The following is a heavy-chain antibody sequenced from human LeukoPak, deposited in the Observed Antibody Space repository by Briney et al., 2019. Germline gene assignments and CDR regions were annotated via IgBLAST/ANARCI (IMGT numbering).Heavy chain of an antibody. J-gene: IGHJ4*02. Sequence: SETLSLTCSLSGASFSNDYWSWVRQPPGKGLEWIGYIYHNGRTNYNPSLKSRITMSIDTSQNQFSLKLTSVTAADTVVYYCARASEGIGYFDTWGRGSLVTVSS. CDR3: ARASEGIGYFDT. CDR1: GASFSNDY. CDR2: IYHNGRT. V-gene: IGHV4-59*01. D-gene: IGHD3-16*01.